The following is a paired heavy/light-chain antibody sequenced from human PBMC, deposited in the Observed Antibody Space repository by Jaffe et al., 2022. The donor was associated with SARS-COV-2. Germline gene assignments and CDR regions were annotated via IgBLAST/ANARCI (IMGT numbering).Light chain of an antibody. CDR2: DVS. CDR1: QDIGNH. Sequence: DIQMTQSPSSLSASVGDRVTITCQASQDIGNHLNWYQQKPGNAPEVLIYDVSNLETGVPSRFSGSGSGTDFTFTIRSLQPEDIATYYCQQYDVLPLTFGGGTKVEIK. V-gene: IGKV1-33*01. CDR3: QQYDVLPLT. J-gene: IGKJ4*01.
Heavy chain of an antibody. V-gene: IGHV4-61*02. Sequence: QVQLQESGPGLVKPSQTLSLTCTVSGGSISSATYYWSWIRQPAGKGLEWIGRIYKSGSTNYNPSLQGRLTMSLDTSKNQFSLRLTSVSAADTAVYYCARETYDGSPPGYFDLWGRGSLVTISS. CDR3: ARETYDGSPPGYFDL. CDR1: GGSISSATYY. CDR2: IYKSGST. D-gene: IGHD3-3*01. J-gene: IGHJ2*01.